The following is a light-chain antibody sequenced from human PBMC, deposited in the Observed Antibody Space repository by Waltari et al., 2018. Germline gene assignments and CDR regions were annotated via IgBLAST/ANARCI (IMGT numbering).Light chain of an antibody. V-gene: IGKV4-1*01. Sequence: DIIMTQSPDSLAVSLGERATIHCKSSQSLFSSPQNRNYLAWYQQKPGQSPTLLIYWASTRESGVPDRCSGSGSGTDFTLTISSLQAEDVAVYYCHQYYRSPTFGGWTKVEIK. CDR1: QSLFSSPQNRNY. J-gene: IGKJ4*01. CDR2: WAS. CDR3: HQYYRSPT.